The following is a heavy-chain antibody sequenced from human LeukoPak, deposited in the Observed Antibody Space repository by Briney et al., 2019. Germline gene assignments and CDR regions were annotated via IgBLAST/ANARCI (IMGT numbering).Heavy chain of an antibody. J-gene: IGHJ4*02. V-gene: IGHV3-21*01. CDR3: ARTWSGYYNFDY. CDR1: GFTFSSYS. D-gene: IGHD3-3*01. Sequence: GGSLRLSCAASGFTFSSYSMSWVRQAPGKGLEWVSSISSSSSYIYYADSVKGRFTISRDNAKNSLYLQMNSLRAEDTAVYYCARTWSGYYNFDYWGQGTLVTVSS. CDR2: ISSSSSYI.